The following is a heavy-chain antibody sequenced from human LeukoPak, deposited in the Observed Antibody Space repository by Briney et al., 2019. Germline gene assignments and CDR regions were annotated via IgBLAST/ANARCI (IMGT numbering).Heavy chain of an antibody. CDR2: IYYSGST. CDR1: GGSISSGGYY. D-gene: IGHD3-22*01. CDR3: ARGTYYYDSSGYSYYFDY. J-gene: IGHJ4*02. V-gene: IGHV4-31*03. Sequence: PSQTLSLTCTVSGGSISSGGYYWSWIRQHPGEGLEWIGYIYYSGSTYYNPSLKSRVTISVDTSKNQFSLKLSSVTAADTAVYYCARGTYYYDSSGYSYYFDYWGQGTLVTVSS.